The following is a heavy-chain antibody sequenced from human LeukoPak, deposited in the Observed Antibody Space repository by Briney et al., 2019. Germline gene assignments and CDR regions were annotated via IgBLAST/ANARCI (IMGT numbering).Heavy chain of an antibody. J-gene: IGHJ4*02. CDR2: ISLDATNK. CDR3: AKDSSADDSSGYSYYFDY. CDR1: GFTFSSYG. V-gene: IGHV3-30*18. Sequence: PGGSLRLSCAAAGFTFSSYGMHWVRQAPGKGFGLVAVISLDATNKYYADSVKGGFTIYRENSKNTLYLKMTSLRAEDTAVYYCAKDSSADDSSGYSYYFDYWGQGTLVTVSS. D-gene: IGHD3-22*01.